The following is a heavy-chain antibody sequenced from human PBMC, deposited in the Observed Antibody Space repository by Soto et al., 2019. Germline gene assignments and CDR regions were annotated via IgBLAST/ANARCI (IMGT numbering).Heavy chain of an antibody. Sequence: ASVKVSCKASGYTFTSYAMHWVRQAPGQRLEWMGWISAYNGNTNYAQKLQGRVTMTTDTSTSTAYMELRSLRSDDTAVYYCARAQTYYDFWSGYQVDYWGQGTLVTVSS. V-gene: IGHV1-18*01. D-gene: IGHD3-3*01. CDR2: ISAYNGNT. J-gene: IGHJ4*02. CDR1: GYTFTSYA. CDR3: ARAQTYYDFWSGYQVDY.